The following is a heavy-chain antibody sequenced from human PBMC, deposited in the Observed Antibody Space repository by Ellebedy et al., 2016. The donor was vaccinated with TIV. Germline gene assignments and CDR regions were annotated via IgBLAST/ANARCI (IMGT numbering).Heavy chain of an antibody. CDR3: ARSGGRYSGYAY. CDR2: IKQDGSEK. CDR1: GFTFSNYA. J-gene: IGHJ4*02. D-gene: IGHD5-12*01. Sequence: GESLKISCAASGFTFSNYAMSWVRQTPGKGLEWVDNIKQDGSEKYYVDSVKGRFTISRDNEKNSLFLQVSSLRAEDTAVYYCARSGGRYSGYAYWGQGTLVTVSS. V-gene: IGHV3-7*03.